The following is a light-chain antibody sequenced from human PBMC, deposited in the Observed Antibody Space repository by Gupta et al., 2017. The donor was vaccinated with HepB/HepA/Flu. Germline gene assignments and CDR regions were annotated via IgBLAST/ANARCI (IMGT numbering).Light chain of an antibody. CDR3: LQSYSVPHT. Sequence: XXPXSXXXXVGYRVTISCRASQNITTYLYWYQHKVGKAPDLLIYATMYLQSGVPPRFSGFGTGTEFTLTISGLQPEDFATYYCLQSYSVPHTFGQGTRVEI. J-gene: IGKJ2*01. CDR2: ATM. V-gene: IGKV1-39*01. CDR1: QNITTY.